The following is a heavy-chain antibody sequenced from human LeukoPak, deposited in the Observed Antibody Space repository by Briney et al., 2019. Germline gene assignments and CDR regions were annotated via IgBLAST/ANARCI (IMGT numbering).Heavy chain of an antibody. V-gene: IGHV3-23*01. Sequence: PGGSLRLPCAASGFTFSSYAMSWVRQAPGKGLEWVSAISGSGGSTYYADPVKGRFTISRDNSKNTLYLQMNSLRAEDTAVYYCAKEPPSIAARRSQFDYWGQGTLVTVSS. CDR2: ISGSGGST. D-gene: IGHD6-6*01. CDR3: AKEPPSIAARRSQFDY. J-gene: IGHJ4*02. CDR1: GFTFSSYA.